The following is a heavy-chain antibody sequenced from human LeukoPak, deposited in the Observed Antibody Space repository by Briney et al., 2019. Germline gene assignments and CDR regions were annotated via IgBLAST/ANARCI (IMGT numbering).Heavy chain of an antibody. CDR3: ARHVWLQPFDY. Sequence: SETLSLTCSVPGGSMNSYYWSWIRQSPGKGLEWIGYIYYSGSTNYNPSLKSRVTISVDTSKNQFSLKLSSVTAADTAVYYCARHVWLQPFDYWGQGTLVTVSS. D-gene: IGHD3-9*01. CDR2: IYYSGST. J-gene: IGHJ4*02. V-gene: IGHV4-59*08. CDR1: GGSMNSYY.